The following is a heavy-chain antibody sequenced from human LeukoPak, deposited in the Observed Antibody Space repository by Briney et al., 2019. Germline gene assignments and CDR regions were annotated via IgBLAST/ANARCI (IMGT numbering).Heavy chain of an antibody. Sequence: PGGSLRLSCAASGFTFSIYEMNWVRQAPGKGLEWVSYITSSGSTIYYADSVKGRFTISRDNANNSLYLQMNSLRAEDTAIYYCARANYDSCDYTYYFDSWGQGTLVTVSS. CDR2: ITSSGSTI. CDR1: GFTFSIYE. D-gene: IGHD3-22*01. CDR3: ARANYDSCDYTYYFDS. J-gene: IGHJ4*02. V-gene: IGHV3-48*03.